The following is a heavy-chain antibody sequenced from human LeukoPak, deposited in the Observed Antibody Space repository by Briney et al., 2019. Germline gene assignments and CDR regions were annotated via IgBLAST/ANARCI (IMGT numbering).Heavy chain of an antibody. Sequence: GGSLRLSCAASGFTFSSYSMNWVRQAPGKGLEWVSSISSSSSYIYYADSVKGRFTISRDNAKNSLHLQMNSLRAEDTAVYYCARAIGSSWYGYYYYYMDVWGKGTTVTVSS. CDR3: ARAIGSSWYGYYYYYMDV. CDR2: ISSSSSYI. V-gene: IGHV3-21*01. CDR1: GFTFSSYS. D-gene: IGHD6-13*01. J-gene: IGHJ6*03.